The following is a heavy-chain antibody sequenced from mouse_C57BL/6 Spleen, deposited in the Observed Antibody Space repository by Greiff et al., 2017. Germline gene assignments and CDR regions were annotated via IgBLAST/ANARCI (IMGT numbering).Heavy chain of an antibody. CDR3: ARRIYYYGSSLYAMDY. CDR2: ISSGSSTI. V-gene: IGHV5-17*01. CDR1: GFTFSDYG. J-gene: IGHJ4*01. Sequence: EVQLVESGGGLVKPGGSLKLSCAASGFTFSDYGMHWVRQAPEKGLEWVAYISSGSSTIYYAATVKGRFTISSDNAKNTLFLQMTSLRSEDTAMYYCARRIYYYGSSLYAMDYWGQGTSVTVSS. D-gene: IGHD1-1*01.